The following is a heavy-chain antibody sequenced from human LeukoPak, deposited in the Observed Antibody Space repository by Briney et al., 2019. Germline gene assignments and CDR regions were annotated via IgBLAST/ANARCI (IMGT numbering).Heavy chain of an antibody. CDR3: ARDYRSGLLWFGELLQPFDY. D-gene: IGHD3-10*01. V-gene: IGHV1-18*01. J-gene: IGHJ4*02. Sequence: ASVTVSCKASGYIFSNFFSSYGITWVRQAPGQGLEWMGWISPYNGKTKFAQKFQGIVTMTTETSTSTAYMELRRLRSDDTAVYYCARDYRSGLLWFGELLQPFDYWGQGTLVTVSS. CDR1: GYIFSNFFSSYG. CDR2: ISPYNGKT.